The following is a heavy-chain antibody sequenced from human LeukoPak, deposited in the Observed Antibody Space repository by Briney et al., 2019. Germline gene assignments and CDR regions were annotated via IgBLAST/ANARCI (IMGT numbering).Heavy chain of an antibody. J-gene: IGHJ3*02. D-gene: IGHD4-23*01. Sequence: GGSLRLSFAASGFTFSSYEMNGVRQAPGMGLEWVSHISSSGSTIYYAAYVKGRFTIYRDNAKTSLYLKMNSLRAEETAVYYCARDEYGGRNTNDAFDIWGQGTMVTVSS. CDR2: ISSSGSTI. V-gene: IGHV3-48*03. CDR1: GFTFSSYE. CDR3: ARDEYGGRNTNDAFDI.